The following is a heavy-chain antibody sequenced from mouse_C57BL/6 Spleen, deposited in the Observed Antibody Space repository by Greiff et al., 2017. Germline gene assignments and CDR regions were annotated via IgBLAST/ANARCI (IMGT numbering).Heavy chain of an antibody. D-gene: IGHD2-10*02. Sequence: VQLQQSGPELVKPGASVKISCKASGYAFSSSWMNWVKQRPGKGLDWIGRIYPGDGDTNYNGKFKGKATLTADKSSSTAYMQLSSLTSEDSAVYFCACMVTTLYYYAMDDWGQGTSVTGSS. CDR2: IYPGDGDT. CDR1: GYAFSSSW. J-gene: IGHJ4*01. CDR3: ACMVTTLYYYAMDD. V-gene: IGHV1-82*01.